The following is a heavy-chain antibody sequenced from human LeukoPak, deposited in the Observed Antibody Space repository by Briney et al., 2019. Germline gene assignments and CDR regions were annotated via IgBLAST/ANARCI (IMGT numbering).Heavy chain of an antibody. D-gene: IGHD3-22*01. V-gene: IGHV3-15*01. CDR1: GVTFSNAW. CDR3: TTVGYDSSGFDY. CDR2: IKRKTDGGTT. Sequence: KPGGSLRLSCAASGVTFSNAWMSWVRQAPGKGLEWVGRIKRKTDGGTTDYAAPVKGRFTTSRDDSKNTLYLQMNSLKNEDTAVYYCTTVGYDSSGFDYWGQGTLVTVSS. J-gene: IGHJ4*02.